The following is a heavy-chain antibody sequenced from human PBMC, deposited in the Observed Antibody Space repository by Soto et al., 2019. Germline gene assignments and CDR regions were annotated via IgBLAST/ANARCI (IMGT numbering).Heavy chain of an antibody. CDR3: ARDSGSYSMSYWWFDP. J-gene: IGHJ5*01. Sequence: SETLSLTCAVSSGTISSSNWWTWVRQPPGKGLEWIGKIIHSGSTNYNPSLRSRVTISVDTSKNQFFLKVNSVTAADTAVYYCARDSGSYSMSYWWFDPWGPGTLVTVSS. CDR2: IIHSGST. V-gene: IGHV4-4*02. D-gene: IGHD1-26*01. CDR1: SGTISSSNW.